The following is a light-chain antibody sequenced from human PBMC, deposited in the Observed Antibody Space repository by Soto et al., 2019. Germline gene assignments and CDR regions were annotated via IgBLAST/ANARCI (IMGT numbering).Light chain of an antibody. Sequence: EVLMTQSPATLSVSPGERATLSCRASQTVRNNYLAWYQQKPGQAPRLLIYGASSRATGIPDRFSGSGSGTDFTLTISRLEPEDFAVYYCQQYGSSRLTFGGGTKVDIK. CDR2: GAS. CDR1: QTVRNNY. J-gene: IGKJ4*01. CDR3: QQYGSSRLT. V-gene: IGKV3-20*01.